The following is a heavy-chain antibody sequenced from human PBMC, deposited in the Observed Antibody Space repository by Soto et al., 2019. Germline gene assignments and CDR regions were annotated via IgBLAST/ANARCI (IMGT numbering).Heavy chain of an antibody. CDR2: IFWDDDK. CDR3: AHRVLRTVFGLVTTTAISFDF. D-gene: IGHD3-3*01. Sequence: QITLNESGPTLVRPTETLTLTCRFSGFSLTTSGLAGGWIRQSPVTAPQGLALIFWDDDKRYSASLKSRLTITKDTSKNQLVLTVSDLDPTDTATYYCAHRVLRTVFGLVTTTAISFDFWGQGTPVAVSS. J-gene: IGHJ4*02. CDR1: GFSLTTSGLA. V-gene: IGHV2-5*02.